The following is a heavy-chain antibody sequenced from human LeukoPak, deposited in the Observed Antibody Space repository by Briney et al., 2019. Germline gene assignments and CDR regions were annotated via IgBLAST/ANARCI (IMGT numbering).Heavy chain of an antibody. CDR2: FDPEDGET. V-gene: IGHV1-24*01. J-gene: IGHJ3*02. CDR3: ATDQGITSSYDSSGRAFDI. CDR1: GYTLTELS. Sequence: ASVNVSCKVSGYTLTELSMHWVRQAPGKGLEWMGCFDPEDGETIYAQKFQGRVTMTEDTSTDTAYMELSSLRSEDTAVYYCATDQGITSSYDSSGRAFDIWGQGTMVTVSS. D-gene: IGHD3-22*01.